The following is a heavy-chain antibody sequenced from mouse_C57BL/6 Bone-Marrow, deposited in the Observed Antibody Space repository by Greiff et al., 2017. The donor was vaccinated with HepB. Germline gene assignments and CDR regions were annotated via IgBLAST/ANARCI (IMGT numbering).Heavy chain of an antibody. CDR2: IYPRSGNT. CDR1: GYTFTSYG. Sequence: QVQLQQSGAELARPGASVKLSCKASGYTFTSYGISWVKQRTGQGLEWIGEIYPRSGNTYYNEKFKGKATLTADKSSSTAYMELRSPTSEDSAVYFCRYYYGSSYWYFDVWGTGTTVTVSS. J-gene: IGHJ1*03. CDR3: RYYYGSSYWYFDV. D-gene: IGHD1-1*01. V-gene: IGHV1-81*01.